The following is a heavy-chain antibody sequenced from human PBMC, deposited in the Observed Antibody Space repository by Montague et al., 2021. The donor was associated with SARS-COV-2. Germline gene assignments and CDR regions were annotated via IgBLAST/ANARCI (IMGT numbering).Heavy chain of an antibody. D-gene: IGHD3-22*01. V-gene: IGHV4-39*06. Sequence: SETLSLTCTVSGGSISSQTSCWGWVRLPPGKGLEWIGSICYSGMAHYTPSLKSRLIISLDTSKTHVPLKLRSVTAADTAVYYCASTVDYYAHFDSWGLGTLVSVSS. J-gene: IGHJ4*02. CDR2: ICYSGMA. CDR1: GGSISSQTSC. CDR3: ASTVDYYAHFDS.